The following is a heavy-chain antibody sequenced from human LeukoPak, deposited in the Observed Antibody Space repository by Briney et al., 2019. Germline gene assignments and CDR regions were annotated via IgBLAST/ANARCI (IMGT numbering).Heavy chain of an antibody. CDR2: INPNSGGT. J-gene: IGHJ4*02. CDR3: ARVPPKYCSSTSCYSGGDY. CDR1: GYTFTGYY. Sequence: ASVKVSCKASGYTFTGYYMHWVRQAPGQGLEWMGWINPNSGGTNCAQKFQGRVTMTRDTSISTAYMELSRLRSDDTAVYYCARVPPKYCSSTSCYSGGDYWGQGTLVTVSS. V-gene: IGHV1-2*02. D-gene: IGHD2-2*01.